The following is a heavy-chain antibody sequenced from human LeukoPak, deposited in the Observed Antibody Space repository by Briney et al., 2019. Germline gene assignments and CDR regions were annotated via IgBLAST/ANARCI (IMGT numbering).Heavy chain of an antibody. D-gene: IGHD2-2*01. CDR3: AEGGQPPPGF. V-gene: IGHV1-46*01. J-gene: IGHJ4*02. Sequence: GASVKVSCRASGFTFTSYFIHWVRQAPGQGLEWMGIIKSSGDNPSYAQKFQGRVTMTGDTSTSTVYMELSSLRSEDTAVYYCAEGGQPPPGFGAQGPRVTVS. CDR1: GFTFTSYF. CDR2: IKSSGDNP.